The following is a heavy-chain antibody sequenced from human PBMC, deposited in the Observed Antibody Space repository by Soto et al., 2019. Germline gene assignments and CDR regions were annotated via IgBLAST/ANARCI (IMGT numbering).Heavy chain of an antibody. CDR2: TYYRSKWYN. Sequence: SRTLSLPFAISGDSVSSNSSAWNCISQSPSRGLEWLGRTYYRSKWYNDYAVSVKSRITINPDTSKNQFSLQLNSVTPEDTAVYYCAREAVAGPGFGMDVWGQGTTVTVSS. D-gene: IGHD6-19*01. CDR3: AREAVAGPGFGMDV. CDR1: GDSVSSNSSA. V-gene: IGHV6-1*01. J-gene: IGHJ6*02.